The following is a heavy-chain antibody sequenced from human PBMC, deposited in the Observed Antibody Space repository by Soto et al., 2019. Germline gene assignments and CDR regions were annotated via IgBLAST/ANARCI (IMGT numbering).Heavy chain of an antibody. Sequence: PSETLSLTCTVSGGSISSYYWSWIRQPPGKGLEWIGYIYYSGSTNYNPSLKSRVTISVDTSKNQFSLKLSSVTAADTAVYYCARGGYDILTGYSSPFDYWGQGTLVTVSS. CDR3: ARGGYDILTGYSSPFDY. CDR1: GGSISSYY. D-gene: IGHD3-9*01. J-gene: IGHJ4*02. V-gene: IGHV4-59*01. CDR2: IYYSGST.